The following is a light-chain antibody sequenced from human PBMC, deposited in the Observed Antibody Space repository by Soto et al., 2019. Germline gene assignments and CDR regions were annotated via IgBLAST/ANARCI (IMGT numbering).Light chain of an antibody. CDR1: QSVSSN. CDR2: TTS. V-gene: IGKV3D-15*01. J-gene: IGKJ1*01. CDR3: QQSYSTPWT. Sequence: EIVMTQSPVTLSVSPGERATLSCRASQSVSSNVAWYQQKPGQAPRLLIYTTSIRATGIPDRFSGSGSGTDFTLTISSLQPEDFATYYCQQSYSTPWTFGQGTKVDI.